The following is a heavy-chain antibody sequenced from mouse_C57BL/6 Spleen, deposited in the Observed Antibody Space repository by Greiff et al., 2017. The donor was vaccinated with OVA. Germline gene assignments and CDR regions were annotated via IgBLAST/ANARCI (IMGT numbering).Heavy chain of an antibody. CDR3: ARRDDYPYYAMDY. D-gene: IGHD2-4*01. CDR2: ISPSDSYT. V-gene: IGHV1-50*01. Sequence: QVQLQQPGAELVKPGASVKLSCKASGYTFTSYWMQWVKQRPGQGLEWIGEISPSDSYTNSNQNFKGKGTFTVDTSSSTAYMQLSSLTSEDSAVYYCARRDDYPYYAMDYWGQGTSVTVSS. J-gene: IGHJ4*01. CDR1: GYTFTSYW.